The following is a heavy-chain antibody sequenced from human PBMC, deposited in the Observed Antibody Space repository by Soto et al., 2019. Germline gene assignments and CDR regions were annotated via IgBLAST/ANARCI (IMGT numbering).Heavy chain of an antibody. CDR2: IYYSGST. CDR1: GGSISSYY. J-gene: IGHJ6*03. V-gene: IGHV4-59*01. Sequence: SETLPLTCTVSGGSISSYYWSWIRQPPGKGLEWIGYIYYSGSTNYNPSLKSRVTISVDTSKNQFSLKLSSVTAADTAVYYCARGTTAMDLNYYYYYYMDVWGKGTTVTVSS. CDR3: ARGTTAMDLNYYYYYYMDV. D-gene: IGHD5-18*01.